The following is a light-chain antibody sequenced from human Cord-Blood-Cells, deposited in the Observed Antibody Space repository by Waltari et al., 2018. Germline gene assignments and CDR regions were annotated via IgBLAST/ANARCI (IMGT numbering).Light chain of an antibody. Sequence: SSELTQDPAVSVALGQTVRITCQGDSLRSYYASWYQQKPGQAPVLVIYGKNNRPSGIPDRFSGSSSGNTASVTITGAQAEDEADYYCNSRDSSGNYVFGTGTKVTVL. CDR3: NSRDSSGNYV. CDR1: SLRSYY. CDR2: GKN. V-gene: IGLV3-19*01. J-gene: IGLJ1*01.